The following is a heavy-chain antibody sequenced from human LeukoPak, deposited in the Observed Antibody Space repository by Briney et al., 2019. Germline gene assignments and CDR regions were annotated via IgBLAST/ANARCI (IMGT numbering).Heavy chain of an antibody. Sequence: RGESLKISCKGSGYSFTSYWIGWVRQMPGKGLEWMGIIYPGDSDTRYSPSFQGQVTIPADKSISTAYLQWSSLKASDTAMYYCARRSTYYDFWSGSDWFDPWGQGTLVTVSS. CDR3: ARRSTYYDFWSGSDWFDP. CDR2: IYPGDSDT. V-gene: IGHV5-51*01. CDR1: GYSFTSYW. D-gene: IGHD3-3*01. J-gene: IGHJ5*02.